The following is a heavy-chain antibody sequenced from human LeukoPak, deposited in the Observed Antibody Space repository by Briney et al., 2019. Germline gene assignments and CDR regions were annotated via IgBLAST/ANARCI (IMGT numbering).Heavy chain of an antibody. CDR2: ISAYNGNT. J-gene: IGHJ4*02. V-gene: IGHV1-18*01. D-gene: IGHD4-17*01. Sequence: ASVKVSCKASGYTFTSYGISWVRQAPGQGLEWMGWISAYNGNTNYAQKLQGRVTMTTDTSTSTAYMELRSLRSDDTAVYYCARDRRDCGDSEPFDYWGQGTLVTVSS. CDR3: ARDRRDCGDSEPFDY. CDR1: GYTFTSYG.